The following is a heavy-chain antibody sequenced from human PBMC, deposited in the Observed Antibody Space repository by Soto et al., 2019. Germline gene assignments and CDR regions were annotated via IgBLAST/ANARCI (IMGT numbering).Heavy chain of an antibody. J-gene: IGHJ6*02. Sequence: GESLKISCRGSVYSFTSYWIGWVRQKPGKGLEWMGIIYPGDSDTRYSPSFQGQVTISADKSISTAYLQWNSLKASDTAMYYCARGDYDILTGYYKNYYGLDVWGQGTKVTVSS. V-gene: IGHV5-51*01. CDR3: ARGDYDILTGYYKNYYGLDV. D-gene: IGHD3-9*01. CDR2: IYPGDSDT. CDR1: VYSFTSYW.